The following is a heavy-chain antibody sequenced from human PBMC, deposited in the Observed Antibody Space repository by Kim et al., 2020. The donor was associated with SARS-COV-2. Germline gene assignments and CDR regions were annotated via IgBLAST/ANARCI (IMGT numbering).Heavy chain of an antibody. Sequence: GGSLRLSCAASGFTFSSYGMHWVRQAPGKGLEWVAVISYDGSNKYYADSVKGPFTISRDNSKNTLYLQMNSLRAEDTAVYYCAKSRSHAHGFGDAFDIWGQGTMVTVSS. J-gene: IGHJ3*02. V-gene: IGHV3-30*18. CDR1: GFTFSSYG. D-gene: IGHD3-10*01. CDR3: AKSRSHAHGFGDAFDI. CDR2: ISYDGSNK.